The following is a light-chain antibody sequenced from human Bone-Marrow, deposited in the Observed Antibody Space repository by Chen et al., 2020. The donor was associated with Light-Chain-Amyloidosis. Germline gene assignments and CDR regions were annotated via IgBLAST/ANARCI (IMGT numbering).Light chain of an antibody. V-gene: IGLV2-23*01. J-gene: IGLJ3*02. CDR2: EDT. CDR1: VTDVGSYNL. Sequence: QSALTQPASVSGSPGQSITISCTGTVTDVGSYNLVSWYQQYPGKAPKLLIYEDTTRPSGVSHRFSASKSGITASRTISGIQAEDEAVYYCCSYAGTPWLFGGGTYLTVL. CDR3: CSYAGTPWL.